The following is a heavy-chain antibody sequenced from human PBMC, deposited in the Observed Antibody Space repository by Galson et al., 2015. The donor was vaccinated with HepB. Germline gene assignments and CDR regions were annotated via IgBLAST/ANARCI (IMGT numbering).Heavy chain of an antibody. Sequence: SLRLPCAASGFTFSASGMHWVRQAPGKGPECVAGISQDGRNKYQSDSVKGRFAISRDNSENTLFMEMKSLRVEDTAVYYCAKGAYSNIFMAGGWFDPWGQGTLVIVSS. V-gene: IGHV3-30*18. CDR1: GFTFSASG. CDR3: AKGAYSNIFMAGGWFDP. J-gene: IGHJ5*02. D-gene: IGHD4-11*01. CDR2: ISQDGRNK.